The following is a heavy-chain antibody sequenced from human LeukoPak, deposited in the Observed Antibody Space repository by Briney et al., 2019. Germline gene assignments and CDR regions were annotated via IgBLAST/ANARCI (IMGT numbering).Heavy chain of an antibody. D-gene: IGHD3-22*01. CDR3: TTDRYYDTAYTT. CDR2: IKSKTDGGTA. CDR1: GFTFSSYA. V-gene: IGHV3-15*01. J-gene: IGHJ4*02. Sequence: PGGSLRLSCAASGFTFSSYAMSWVRQAPGKGLEWVGRIKSKTDGGTADYAAPVKGRFTISRDDSKNTLYLRMNSLKTEDTAVYYRTTDRYYDTAYTTWGQGTLVTVSS.